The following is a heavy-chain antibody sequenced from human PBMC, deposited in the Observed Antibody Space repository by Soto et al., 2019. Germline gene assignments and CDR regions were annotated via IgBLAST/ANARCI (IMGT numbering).Heavy chain of an antibody. CDR1: GGSISGGDYY. CDR3: ARGMGMIRRRDS. Sequence: QVQLQESGPGLVKTSETLSLTCTVSGGSISGGDYYWTWIRQSPGKGLEWIGNIYYTGTTYDNPSRKSRVTISVDTTNNQFSLSLNSVTATDTAVYYCARGMGMIRRRDSWGQGTVVIVST. CDR2: IYYTGTT. D-gene: IGHD3-22*01. V-gene: IGHV4-30-4*01. J-gene: IGHJ4*02.